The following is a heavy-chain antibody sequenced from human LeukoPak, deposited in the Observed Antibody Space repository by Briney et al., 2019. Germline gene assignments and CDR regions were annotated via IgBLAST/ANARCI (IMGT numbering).Heavy chain of an antibody. CDR2: ISWNSGRV. Sequence: GGSLRLSCAVSGFTFDDYAMHWVRQVPGKGLEWVSSISWNSGRVVYADSVKGRFTISRDNAKNSLYLQMNSLRAEDMALYYCAKEGATVGDAFDIWGQGTMVTVSS. J-gene: IGHJ3*02. CDR3: AKEGATVGDAFDI. D-gene: IGHD1-26*01. V-gene: IGHV3-9*03. CDR1: GFTFDDYA.